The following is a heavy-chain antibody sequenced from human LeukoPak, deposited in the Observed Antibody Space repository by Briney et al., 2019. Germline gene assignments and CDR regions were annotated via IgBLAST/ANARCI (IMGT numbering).Heavy chain of an antibody. J-gene: IGHJ3*02. Sequence: SQTLSLTCAVSGGSISSGGYSWSWIRQPPGKGLEWIGYIYHSGSTYYNPSLKSRVTISVDRSKNQFSLKLSSVTAADTAVYYCARPIIGAYCGGDCYDAFDIWGQGTMATVSS. CDR3: ARPIIGAYCGGDCYDAFDI. CDR1: GGSISSGGYS. CDR2: IYHSGST. D-gene: IGHD2-21*02. V-gene: IGHV4-30-2*01.